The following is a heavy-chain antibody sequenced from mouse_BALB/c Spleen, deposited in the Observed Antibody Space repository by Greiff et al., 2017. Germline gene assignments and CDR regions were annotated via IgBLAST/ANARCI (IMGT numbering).Heavy chain of an antibody. CDR3: ARRGNYGYDLYAMDY. CDR2: IYPGSGNT. J-gene: IGHJ4*01. V-gene: IGHV1-63*01. CDR1: GYAFTNYW. Sequence: VKLMESGAELVRPGTSVKISCKASGYAFTNYWLGWVKQRPGHGLEWIGDIYPGSGNTYYNEKFKGKATLTADKSSSTAYMQLSSLTSEDSAVYFCARRGNYGYDLYAMDYWGQGTSVTVSS. D-gene: IGHD2-2*01.